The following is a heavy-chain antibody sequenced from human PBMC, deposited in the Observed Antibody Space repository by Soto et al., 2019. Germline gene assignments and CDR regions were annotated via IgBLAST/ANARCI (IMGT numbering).Heavy chain of an antibody. J-gene: IGHJ4*02. CDR1: GGSISSGGYY. CDR2: IYYSGST. D-gene: IGHD2-15*01. V-gene: IGHV4-31*03. CDR3: ARDRRSGTT. Sequence: PSETLSLTCTVSGGSISSGGYYWSWIRQHPGKGLEWIGYIYYSGSTYYNPSLKSRVTIXXXTXXXXXSLXLXXVTXADTAVYYCARDRRSGTTWGQGTLVTVSS.